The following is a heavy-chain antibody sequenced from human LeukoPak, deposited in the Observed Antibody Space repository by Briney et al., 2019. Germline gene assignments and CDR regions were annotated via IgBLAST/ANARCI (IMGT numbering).Heavy chain of an antibody. D-gene: IGHD5-12*01. Sequence: PSQTLSLTCSVSDGSVSSADFYWSWIRQHPGKGLEWIEHIHYSGRTYYNPSLKSRVAISLDTSKNQFSLKLGSVTAADTAVYYCARDRYSGYDWDFYYYGMDVWGKGTTVTVSS. J-gene: IGHJ6*04. CDR1: DGSVSSADFY. V-gene: IGHV4-31*03. CDR2: IHYSGRT. CDR3: ARDRYSGYDWDFYYYGMDV.